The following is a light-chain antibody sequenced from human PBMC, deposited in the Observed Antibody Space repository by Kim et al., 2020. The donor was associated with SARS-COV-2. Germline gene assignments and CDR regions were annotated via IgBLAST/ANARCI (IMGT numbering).Light chain of an antibody. CDR1: QTIGKS. V-gene: IGKV1-39*01. CDR3: QQSFTTPLT. J-gene: IGKJ5*01. CDR2: DAS. Sequence: APIGDPVTLTCRASQTIGKSLNWDQQKPGRAPNVVIFDASSLETGVPSRFSGRVSGVDFTITISSLQPDDLGTYYCQQSFTTPLTFGQGTRLEIK.